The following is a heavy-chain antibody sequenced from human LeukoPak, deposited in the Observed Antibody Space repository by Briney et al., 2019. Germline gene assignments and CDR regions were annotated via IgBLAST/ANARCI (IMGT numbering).Heavy chain of an antibody. CDR1: GYIFTGYY. D-gene: IGHD2-21*01. CDR3: ARQGALVKGIDY. V-gene: IGHV1-2*02. CDR2: INPNSGGT. Sequence: ASVKVSCKTSGYIFTGYYMHWVRQAPGQGLEWMGWINPNSGGTNYAQRFQGRVTMTRDTSISTSYMELSRLRSDDTAPYYCARQGALVKGIDYWGQGTLVTVSS. J-gene: IGHJ4*02.